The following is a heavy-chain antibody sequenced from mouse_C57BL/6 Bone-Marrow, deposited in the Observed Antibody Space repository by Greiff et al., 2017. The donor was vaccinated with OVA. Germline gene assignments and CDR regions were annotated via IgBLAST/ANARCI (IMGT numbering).Heavy chain of an antibody. Sequence: QVQLVESGAELVRPGTSVKVSCKASGYAFTNYLIEWVKQRPGQGLEWIGVINPGSGGTNYNEKFKGKATLTADKSSSTAYMQLSSLTSEDSAVYFCASGGSHYYAMDYWGQGTSVTVSS. CDR3: ASGGSHYYAMDY. CDR1: GYAFTNYL. CDR2: INPGSGGT. V-gene: IGHV1-54*01. D-gene: IGHD1-1*02. J-gene: IGHJ4*01.